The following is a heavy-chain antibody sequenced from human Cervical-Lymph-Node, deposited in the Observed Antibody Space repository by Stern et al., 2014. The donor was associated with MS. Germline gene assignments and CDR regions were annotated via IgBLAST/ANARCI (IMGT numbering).Heavy chain of an antibody. CDR3: ARGKDYNYEMDV. Sequence: VQLVESGAEVKKPGSSVKVSCKASGGTFSSYAISWVRQAPGQGLEWMGGIIPIFGANYAQKFLGRITITADEPTSTAYMELSSLRSEDTAVYFCARGKDYNYEMDVWGQGTTVTVSS. J-gene: IGHJ6*02. CDR1: GGTFSSYA. D-gene: IGHD4/OR15-4a*01. CDR2: IIPIFGA. V-gene: IGHV1-69*01.